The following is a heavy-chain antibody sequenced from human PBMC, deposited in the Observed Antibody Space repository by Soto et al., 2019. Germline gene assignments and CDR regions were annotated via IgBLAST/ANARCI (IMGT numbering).Heavy chain of an antibody. CDR3: ARRSYGSGSYYFDY. CDR1: GYTFTSYG. CDR2: ISVYNGNT. D-gene: IGHD3-10*01. Sequence: GASVKVSCKASGYTFTSYGISWVRQAPGQGLEWMGWISVYNGNTNYAQKLQGRVTMTTDTSTSTAYMELRSLRSDDTAVYYCARRSYGSGSYYFDYWGQGTLVTVSS. V-gene: IGHV1-18*01. J-gene: IGHJ4*02.